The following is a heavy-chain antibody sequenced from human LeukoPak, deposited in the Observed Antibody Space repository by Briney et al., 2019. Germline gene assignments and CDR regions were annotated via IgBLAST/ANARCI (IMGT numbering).Heavy chain of an antibody. CDR2: ISSDGGDT. CDR1: GFTFSSSS. J-gene: IGHJ4*02. Sequence: GGSLRLSCAASGFTFSSSSLSWVRQAPGKGLQWVSSISSDGGDTYYGDPVKGRFTISRDNSKSELYLQMNSLGAEDTAVYYCARDLFDYWGQGTLVTVSS. V-gene: IGHV3-23*01. CDR3: ARDLFDY.